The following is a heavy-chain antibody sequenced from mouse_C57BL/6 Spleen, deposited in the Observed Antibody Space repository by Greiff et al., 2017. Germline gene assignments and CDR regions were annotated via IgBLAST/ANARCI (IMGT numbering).Heavy chain of an antibody. CDR2: IRNKANGYTT. V-gene: IGHV7-3*01. CDR1: GFTFTDYY. Sequence: EVMLVESGGGLVQPGGSLSLSCAASGFTFTDYYMSWVRQPPGKALEWLGFIRNKANGYTTEYSASVKGRFTISRDNSQSILYLQMNALRAEDSATYYCARSITLSWLLYSYAIDYWGQGTSVTVSS. D-gene: IGHD2-3*01. CDR3: ARSITLSWLLYSYAIDY. J-gene: IGHJ4*01.